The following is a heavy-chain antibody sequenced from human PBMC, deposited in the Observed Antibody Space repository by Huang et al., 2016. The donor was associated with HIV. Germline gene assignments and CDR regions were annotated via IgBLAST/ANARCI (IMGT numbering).Heavy chain of an antibody. D-gene: IGHD3-16*01. CDR3: AREIMISFGGPFDS. J-gene: IGHJ5*01. CDR2: INHAGVT. CDR1: GGSFSGYF. V-gene: IGHV4-34*02. Sequence: QVQLEQWGAGLLKHSETLSLTCAVYGGSFSGYFWNWIRQSPGKGLEWIGQINHAGVTDYNPTLKSRATISVNTSKNQCSLKLTSVTAADTAIYYCAREIMISFGGPFDSWGHGNLVTVSS.